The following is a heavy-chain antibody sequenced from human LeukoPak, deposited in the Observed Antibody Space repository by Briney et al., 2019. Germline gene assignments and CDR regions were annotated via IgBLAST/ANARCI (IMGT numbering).Heavy chain of an antibody. CDR2: IYYSGIT. V-gene: IGHV4-59*08. D-gene: IGHD6-19*01. Sequence: PSETLSLTCTVSGGSISSYYWSWIRQPPGKGLEWIGYIYYSGITNYNPSLKSRVTISPDTSKNHFSLKLTSVTAADTAVYYCARRGSSGWYADFDYWGHGTLVTVSS. CDR3: ARRGSSGWYADFDY. CDR1: GGSISSYY. J-gene: IGHJ4*01.